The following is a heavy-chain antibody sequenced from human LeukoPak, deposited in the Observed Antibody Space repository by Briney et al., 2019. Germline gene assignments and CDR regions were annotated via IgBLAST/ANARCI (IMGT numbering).Heavy chain of an antibody. D-gene: IGHD6-13*01. J-gene: IGHJ6*03. CDR3: ASFTAAAGTRTSYYYYYMDV. V-gene: IGHV1-69*06. Sequence: ASVKVSCKASGGTFSSYAISWVRQAPGQGLEWMGGIIPIFGTANYAQKFQGRVTITADKSTSTAYMELSSLRSEDTAVYYCASFTAAAGTRTSYYYYYMDVWGKGTTVTVSS. CDR2: IIPIFGTA. CDR1: GGTFSSYA.